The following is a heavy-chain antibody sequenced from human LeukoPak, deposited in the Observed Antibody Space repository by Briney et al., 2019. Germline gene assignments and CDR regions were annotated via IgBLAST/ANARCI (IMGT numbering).Heavy chain of an antibody. Sequence: GGSLRLSCAASGFTFSSYEMNWVRQAPGKGLEWVAVISYDGSNKYYADSVKGRFTISRDNSKNTLYLQMNSLRAEDTAVYYCAKPWGITMVRGVISHWGQGTLVTVSS. CDR3: AKPWGITMVRGVISH. J-gene: IGHJ4*02. V-gene: IGHV3-30*18. D-gene: IGHD3-10*01. CDR1: GFTFSSYE. CDR2: ISYDGSNK.